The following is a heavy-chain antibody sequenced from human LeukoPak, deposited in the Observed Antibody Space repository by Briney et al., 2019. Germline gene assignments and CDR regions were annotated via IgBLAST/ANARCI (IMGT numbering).Heavy chain of an antibody. V-gene: IGHV3-30*02. CDR3: AKGLSSSWTPGYHYYYMDV. Sequence: GSLRLSCAASGFTFSNYGMNWVRQAPGKGLEWVAFIRYDGSNKYYADSAKGRFTISRDNSKNTMYLQMYSLRAEDTAVYYCAKGLSSSWTPGYHYYYMDVWGKGTTVTISS. CDR1: GFTFSNYG. D-gene: IGHD6-13*01. J-gene: IGHJ6*03. CDR2: IRYDGSNK.